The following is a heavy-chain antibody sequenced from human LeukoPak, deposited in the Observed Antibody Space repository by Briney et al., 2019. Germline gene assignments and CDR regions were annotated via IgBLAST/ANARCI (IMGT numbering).Heavy chain of an antibody. CDR1: GFTFSSYG. Sequence: GGSLRLSCAASGFTFSSYGMHWVRQAPGKGLEWVAFIRYDGSNKYYADSVKGRFTISRDNSKKTLYLQMNSLRPEDTAVYYCAKDFSVYYYDSRVLDYWGQGTLVTISS. CDR3: AKDFSVYYYDSRVLDY. CDR2: IRYDGSNK. D-gene: IGHD3-22*01. V-gene: IGHV3-30*02. J-gene: IGHJ4*02.